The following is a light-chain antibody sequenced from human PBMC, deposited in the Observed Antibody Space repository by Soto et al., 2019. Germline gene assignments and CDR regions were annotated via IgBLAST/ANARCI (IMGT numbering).Light chain of an antibody. CDR2: DVT. CDR1: SGDVGGYDY. J-gene: IGLJ2*01. V-gene: IGLV2-11*01. CDR3: CSYAGTYNFVV. Sequence: QSALTQPRSVSGSPGQSVTLSCTGTSGDVGGYDYVSWYQHHPGKAPKLTIYDVTKWPSGVPDRFSGSKSGNTASLTISGLQAEDEADYYCCSYAGTYNFVVFGGGTKLTVL.